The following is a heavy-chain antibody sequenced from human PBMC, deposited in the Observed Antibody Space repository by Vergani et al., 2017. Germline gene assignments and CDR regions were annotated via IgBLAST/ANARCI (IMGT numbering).Heavy chain of an antibody. J-gene: IGHJ4*02. D-gene: IGHD3-3*01. CDR1: GFTFSSYS. CDR3: ASSTYDFWSGSLDYFDY. V-gene: IGHV3-21*01. CDR2: ISSSSSYI. Sequence: EVQLVESGGGLVKPGGSLRLSCAASGFTFSSYSMNWVRQAPGKGLEWVSSISSSSSYIYYADSVKGRFTISRDNAKNSLYLQMNSLRAEDTAVYYCASSTYDFWSGSLDYFDYWGQGTLVTVSS.